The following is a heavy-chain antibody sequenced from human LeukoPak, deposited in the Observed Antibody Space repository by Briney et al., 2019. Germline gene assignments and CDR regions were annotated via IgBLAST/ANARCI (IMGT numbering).Heavy chain of an antibody. CDR3: AKAGTRGYYFDY. Sequence: GGSLRLSCVASGFTFSNFAMNWVRQAPGKGLEWVSVVTGDSGTTHYADSVKGRFTISRGNSKNMVYLQMNSLRAEDTAVYYCAKAGTRGYYFDYWGQGTLVTVSS. J-gene: IGHJ4*02. CDR1: GFTFSNFA. CDR2: VTGDSGTT. D-gene: IGHD6-19*01. V-gene: IGHV3-23*01.